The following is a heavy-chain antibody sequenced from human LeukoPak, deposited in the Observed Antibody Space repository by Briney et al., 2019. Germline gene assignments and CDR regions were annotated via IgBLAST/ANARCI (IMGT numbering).Heavy chain of an antibody. Sequence: ASVKVSCKASGYTFTSYYMHRVRQAPGQGLEWMGIINPSGGSTSYAQKFQGRVTMTRDTSTSTVYMELSSLRSEDTAVYYCASSFIVGATWAGFPETAPLDYWGQGTLVTVSS. CDR1: GYTFTSYY. CDR2: INPSGGST. J-gene: IGHJ4*02. CDR3: ASSFIVGATWAGFPETAPLDY. D-gene: IGHD1-26*01. V-gene: IGHV1-46*01.